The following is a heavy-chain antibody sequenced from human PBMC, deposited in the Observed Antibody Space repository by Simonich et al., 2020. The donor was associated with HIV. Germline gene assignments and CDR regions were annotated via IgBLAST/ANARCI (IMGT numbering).Heavy chain of an antibody. J-gene: IGHJ1*01. CDR2: INHRGRT. V-gene: IGHV4-34*01. D-gene: IGHD6-6*01. Sequence: QVQLQQWGAGLLKPSETLSLTCAVYGGSFSGNYWSWIRQPPGKGLEWIGEINHRGRTHYNPSIKSRVTISVDTSKNQFSLKLSSVTAADTAVYYCARRRREQLVTYFQHWGQGTLVTVSS. CDR1: GGSFSGNY. CDR3: ARRRREQLVTYFQH.